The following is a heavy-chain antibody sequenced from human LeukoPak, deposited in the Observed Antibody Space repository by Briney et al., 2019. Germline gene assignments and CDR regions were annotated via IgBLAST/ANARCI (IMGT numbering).Heavy chain of an antibody. CDR2: IYPGNSDT. D-gene: IGHD6-19*01. CDR3: ATSDPRLAVAFGAFDI. J-gene: IGHJ3*02. CDR1: GYSFTSYW. Sequence: GESLQISCQGSGYSFTSYWIGWVRQMPGKGLEWMGIIYPGNSDTRYSPSFQGQVTISADKSISTAYLQWSSLKASDTAMYYCATSDPRLAVAFGAFDIWGQGTMVTVSS. V-gene: IGHV5-51*01.